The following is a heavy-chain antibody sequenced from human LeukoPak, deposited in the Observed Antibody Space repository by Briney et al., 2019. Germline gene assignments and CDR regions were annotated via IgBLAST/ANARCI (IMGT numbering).Heavy chain of an antibody. CDR3: ARVRYGSSLYYYYMDV. J-gene: IGHJ6*03. Sequence: SDTLSLTCAVYGGSFSGYYWSWIRQPPGKGLEWIGEINHSGSTNYNPSLKSRVTISVDTSKNQFSLKLSSVTAADTAVYYCARVRYGSSLYYYYMDVWGKGTTVTVSS. CDR2: INHSGST. D-gene: IGHD3-10*01. V-gene: IGHV4-34*01. CDR1: GGSFSGYY.